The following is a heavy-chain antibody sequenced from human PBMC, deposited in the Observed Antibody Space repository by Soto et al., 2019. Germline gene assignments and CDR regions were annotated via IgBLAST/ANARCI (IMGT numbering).Heavy chain of an antibody. CDR2: IFYNGNNK. J-gene: IGHJ4*02. V-gene: IGHV3-30*18. Sequence: GGSLRLSCTASGFTFSEYGMNWVRQAPGKGLEWVAVIFYNGNNKYYAESVRGRFTISRDNSKNTLYLQMNSLRTEDSAVYYCAKDLTAVSNSPFDYWGQGTLVTVSS. CDR1: GFTFSEYG. CDR3: AKDLTAVSNSPFDY. D-gene: IGHD4-17*01.